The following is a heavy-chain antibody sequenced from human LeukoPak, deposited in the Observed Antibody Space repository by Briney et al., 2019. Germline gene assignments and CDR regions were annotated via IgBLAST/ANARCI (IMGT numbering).Heavy chain of an antibody. J-gene: IGHJ4*02. D-gene: IGHD3-3*01. Sequence: AAVKVPCMVSGYTLTELSMHWVRQAPGKGLEWMGGFDPEDGETIYAQKFQGTVTMTEDTSTDTANMELSSLRSEDTAVYYCATGRDFWSAYYNYWGQGTLVTVSS. CDR1: GYTLTELS. CDR3: ATGRDFWSAYYNY. CDR2: FDPEDGET. V-gene: IGHV1-24*01.